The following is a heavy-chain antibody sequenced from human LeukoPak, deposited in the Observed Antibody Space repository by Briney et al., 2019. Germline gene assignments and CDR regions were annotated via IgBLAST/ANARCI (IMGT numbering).Heavy chain of an antibody. CDR1: GGSISSGDYY. J-gene: IGHJ6*02. CDR2: IYHSGST. V-gene: IGHV4-30-2*01. D-gene: IGHD3-22*01. Sequence: SETLSLTCTVSGGSISSGDYYWSWIRQPPGKGLEWIGYIYHSGSTYYNPSLKSRVTISVDRSKNQFSLKLSSVTAADTAVYYCARGLGGYYLYYYGMDVWGQGTTVTVSS. CDR3: ARGLGGYYLYYYGMDV.